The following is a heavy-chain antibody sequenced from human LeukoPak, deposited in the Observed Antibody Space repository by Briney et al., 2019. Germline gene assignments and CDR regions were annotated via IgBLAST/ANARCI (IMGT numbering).Heavy chain of an antibody. Sequence: GGSLRLSCAASGFXFSSYEINWVRQAPGQGLEWVSYISSSGTTKYYADSVKGRFTISRGNAKNSLYLQMNSLRAEDTGVYYCTRDGKGGSRVGYYFDYWGQGTLVTVSS. CDR3: TRDGKGGSRVGYYFDY. CDR1: GFXFSSYE. J-gene: IGHJ4*02. CDR2: ISSSGTTK. D-gene: IGHD1-14*01. V-gene: IGHV3-48*03.